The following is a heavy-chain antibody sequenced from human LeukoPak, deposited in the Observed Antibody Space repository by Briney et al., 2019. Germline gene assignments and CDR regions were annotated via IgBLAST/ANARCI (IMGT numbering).Heavy chain of an antibody. CDR2: INPSDGST. CDR3: AGAISHSSGFDY. Sequence: ASVKVSCKASGYTFTSYYIQWVRQAPGQGLEGMGIINPSDGSTTYAQKFQGRVIMTRDTSTSTVYMELSSLRSEDTAVYYCAGAISHSSGFDYWGQGTLLTVSS. J-gene: IGHJ4*02. CDR1: GYTFTSYY. D-gene: IGHD6-19*01. V-gene: IGHV1-46*01.